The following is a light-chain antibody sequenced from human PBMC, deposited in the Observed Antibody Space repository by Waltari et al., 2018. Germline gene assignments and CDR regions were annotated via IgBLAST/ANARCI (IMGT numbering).Light chain of an antibody. CDR2: EVS. CDR3: SSYSSSSTYV. Sequence: QSALTQPASVSGSPGQSITISCTGTSSDVGGYKYVPWYQQHPGNAPKLMIYEVSNRPQGVSNRFSGSKSGNMASLTISGLQAEDEADYYCSSYSSSSTYVFGTGTKVTVL. CDR1: SSDVGGYKY. J-gene: IGLJ1*01. V-gene: IGLV2-14*01.